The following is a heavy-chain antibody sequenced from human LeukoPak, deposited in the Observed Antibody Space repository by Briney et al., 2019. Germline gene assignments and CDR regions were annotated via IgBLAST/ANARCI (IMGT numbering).Heavy chain of an antibody. J-gene: IGHJ6*03. CDR2: IRYDGSNK. CDR3: ARARRDGYNWRIIEDYYYYMDV. Sequence: GGSLRLSCAASGFTFSSYGMHWVRQAPGKGLEWVAFIRYDGSNKYYADSVKGRFTISRDNSKNTLYLQMNSLRAEDTAVYYCARARRDGYNWRIIEDYYYYMDVWGKGTTVTISS. CDR1: GFTFSSYG. V-gene: IGHV3-30*02. D-gene: IGHD5-24*01.